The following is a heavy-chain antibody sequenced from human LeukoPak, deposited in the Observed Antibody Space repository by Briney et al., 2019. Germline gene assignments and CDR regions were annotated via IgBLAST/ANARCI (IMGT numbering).Heavy chain of an antibody. D-gene: IGHD2-15*01. CDR2: ISYDGSNK. CDR3: AKDAGEYCSGGSCYSLGVVAFDI. J-gene: IGHJ3*02. V-gene: IGHV3-30*04. CDR1: GVTFSSYA. Sequence: GGSLRLSCAVTGVTFSSYAMHWVRQAPGKGLEWVAVISYDGSNKYFADSVKGRFTISRDNSKNTLYLQMNSLRAKDTAVYYCAKDAGEYCSGGSCYSLGVVAFDIWGQGTMVTVSS.